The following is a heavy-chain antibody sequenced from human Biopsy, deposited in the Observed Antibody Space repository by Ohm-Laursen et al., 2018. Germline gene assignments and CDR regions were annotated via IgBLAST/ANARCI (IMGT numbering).Heavy chain of an antibody. CDR1: GFTFSSSA. V-gene: IGHV1-58*01. J-gene: IGHJ6*02. Sequence: VKVSCKASGFTFSSSAVQWVRQARGQRLEWIGWIVVGSGHTNYAQKFQERVTITRDMSTSTAYMELTSLRSKDTAVYYCAATSTLYYYYYAMDVWDQGTTITVSS. CDR2: IVVGSGHT. CDR3: AATSTLYYYYYAMDV.